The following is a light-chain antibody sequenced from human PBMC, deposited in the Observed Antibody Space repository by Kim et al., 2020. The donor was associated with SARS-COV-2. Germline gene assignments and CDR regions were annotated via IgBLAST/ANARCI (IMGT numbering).Light chain of an antibody. J-gene: IGKJ1*01. CDR2: AAS. V-gene: IGKV3-20*01. CDR3: QQYGSSLPWT. CDR1: QSISSSY. Sequence: PGERATLPCRTSQSISSSYLGWYQQQPGQPPRLLIYAASSRATGIPDRFSGSGSGTDFTLTITRLEPEDFAVYYCQQYGSSLPWTFGQGTKVDIK.